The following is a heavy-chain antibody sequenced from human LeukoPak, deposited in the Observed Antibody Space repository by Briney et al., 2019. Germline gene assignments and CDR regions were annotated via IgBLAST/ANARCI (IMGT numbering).Heavy chain of an antibody. CDR1: GFTFSSYA. J-gene: IGHJ4*02. Sequence: GGSLRLSCAASGFTFSSYAMSWVRQAPGKGLEWVSAISGSGGSTYYADSVEGRFTISRDNSKNTLYLQMNSLRAEDTAVYYCAKVSDIVVVPAASRPHLDYWGQGTLVTVSS. CDR2: ISGSGGST. CDR3: AKVSDIVVVPAASRPHLDY. D-gene: IGHD2-2*01. V-gene: IGHV3-23*01.